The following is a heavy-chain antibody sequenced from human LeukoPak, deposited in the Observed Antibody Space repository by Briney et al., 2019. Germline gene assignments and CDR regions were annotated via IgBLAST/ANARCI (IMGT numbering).Heavy chain of an antibody. CDR2: ISYDGSNK. CDR1: GFTFSSYA. CDR3: ARTAVAITLYYFDY. V-gene: IGHV3-30-3*01. J-gene: IGHJ4*02. D-gene: IGHD6-19*01. Sequence: PGGSLRLSCAASGFTFSSYAMHWVRQAPGKGQEWVAVISYDGSNKYYADSVKGRFTISRDNSKNTLYLQMNSPRAEDTAVYYCARTAVAITLYYFDYWGQGTLVTVSS.